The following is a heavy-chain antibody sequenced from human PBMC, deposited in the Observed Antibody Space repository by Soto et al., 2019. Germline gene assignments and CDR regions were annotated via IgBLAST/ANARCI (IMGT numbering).Heavy chain of an antibody. CDR2: ISAYNGNT. V-gene: IGHV1-18*01. J-gene: IGHJ5*02. CDR1: GYTFTSYG. Sequence: QVQLVQSGGEVKKPGASVKVSCKASGYTFTSYGISWVRQAPGQGLEWMGRISAYNGNTNYAQKLQGRVTMTTDTATSTAYMELRCLRADDTAEYYCAGEVGALGHWFDPWGQGTLVTVSS. D-gene: IGHD1-26*01. CDR3: AGEVGALGHWFDP.